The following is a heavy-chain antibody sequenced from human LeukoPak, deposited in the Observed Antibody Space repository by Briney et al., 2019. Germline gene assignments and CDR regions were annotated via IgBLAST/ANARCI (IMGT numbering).Heavy chain of an antibody. Sequence: ASVKVSCKASGGTFSSYAISWVRQAPGQGLEWMRGIIPIFGTANYAQRFQGRVTITTDESTSTAYMELSSLRSEDTAVYYCARGGGYYQYYFDYWGQGTLVTVSS. D-gene: IGHD3-22*01. CDR2: IIPIFGTA. CDR3: ARGGGYYQYYFDY. CDR1: GGTFSSYA. J-gene: IGHJ4*02. V-gene: IGHV1-69*05.